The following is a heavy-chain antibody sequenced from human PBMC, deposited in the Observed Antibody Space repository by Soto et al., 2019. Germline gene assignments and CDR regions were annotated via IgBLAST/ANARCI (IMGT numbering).Heavy chain of an antibody. J-gene: IGHJ4*02. CDR1: GFTFSSYS. CDR3: AKVPASLKTFDY. V-gene: IGHV3-21*04. Sequence: GGSLRLSCAASGFTFSSYSMNWVRQAPGKGLEWVSSVSSNSSDIYYADSVKGRFTISRDNSRSTLYLQMNNLRAEDTAIYFCAKVPASLKTFDYWGQGTLVTVYS. CDR2: VSSNSSDI. D-gene: IGHD2-2*01.